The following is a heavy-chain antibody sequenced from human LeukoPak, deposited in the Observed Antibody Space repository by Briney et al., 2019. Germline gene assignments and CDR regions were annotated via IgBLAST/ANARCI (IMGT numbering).Heavy chain of an antibody. D-gene: IGHD2-2*01. J-gene: IGHJ5*02. Sequence: SETLSLTCAVSGYSISSGYYWDWLRQSPGKGLEWIGSIYHSGITYYNPSLKSRVTISIDTSENQFSLKLSSVTAADTAVYYCARSIVVVPVLFDPWGQGTLVTVSS. CDR3: ARSIVVVPVLFDP. V-gene: IGHV4-38-2*01. CDR2: IYHSGIT. CDR1: GYSISSGYY.